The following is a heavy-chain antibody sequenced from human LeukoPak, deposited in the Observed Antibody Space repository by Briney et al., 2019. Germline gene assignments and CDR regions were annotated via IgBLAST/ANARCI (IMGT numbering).Heavy chain of an antibody. V-gene: IGHV1-18*01. CDR1: GYTFTSYG. D-gene: IGHD3-10*01. CDR3: ARAYGSGSYYRIDY. Sequence: ASVKVSCKASGYTFTSYGISWVRQAPGQGLEWMGWISAYNGNTNYAQKLQGRVTMTTDTSTSTAYMELRSLRSEDTAVYYCARAYGSGSYYRIDYWGQGTLVAVSS. J-gene: IGHJ4*02. CDR2: ISAYNGNT.